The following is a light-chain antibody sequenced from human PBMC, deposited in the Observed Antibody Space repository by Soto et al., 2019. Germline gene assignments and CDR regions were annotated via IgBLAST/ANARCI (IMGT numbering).Light chain of an antibody. V-gene: IGLV2-14*03. CDR1: SSDVGGHNY. CDR3: SSYTVVVARDGRV. J-gene: IGLJ3*02. Sequence: QSALTQPASVSGSPGQSITISCTGTSSDVGGHNYVSWYQQHPGKPPKLLINNVSHRPSGVSDRFSGSKSGNTASLTISGLHAEDEADYSCSSYTVVVARDGRVFGGGTKLTVL. CDR2: NVS.